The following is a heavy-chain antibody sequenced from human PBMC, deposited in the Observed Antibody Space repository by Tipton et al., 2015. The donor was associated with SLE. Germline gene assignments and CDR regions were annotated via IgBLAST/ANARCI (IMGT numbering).Heavy chain of an antibody. Sequence: SLRLSCAASGFTFDDYAMHWVRQAPGKGLEWVSGISWNSGSIGYADSVKGRFTISRDNAKNSLYLQMNSLRAEDTALYYCAKEGWLQSFDYWGQGTLVTVSS. V-gene: IGHV3-9*01. CDR3: AKEGWLQSFDY. D-gene: IGHD5-24*01. CDR1: GFTFDDYA. CDR2: ISWNSGSI. J-gene: IGHJ4*02.